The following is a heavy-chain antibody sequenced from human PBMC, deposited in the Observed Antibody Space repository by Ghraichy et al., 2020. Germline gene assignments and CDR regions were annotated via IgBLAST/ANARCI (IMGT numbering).Heavy chain of an antibody. V-gene: IGHV4-34*01. CDR3: ARGGWFGELSS. Sequence: SETLSLTCAVYGGSFSGYYWSWIRQPPGKGLEWIGEINHSGSTNYNPSLKSRVTISVDTSKNQFSLKLSSVTATDPAVYYCARGGWFGELSSWGQGTLVTVSS. J-gene: IGHJ4*02. CDR2: INHSGST. CDR1: GGSFSGYY. D-gene: IGHD3-10*01.